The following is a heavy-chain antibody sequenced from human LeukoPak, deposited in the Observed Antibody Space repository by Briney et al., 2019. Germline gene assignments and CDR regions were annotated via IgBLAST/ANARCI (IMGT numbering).Heavy chain of an antibody. V-gene: IGHV3-30*18. Sequence: GGSLRLSCAASGFTFSNYAMHWVRQAPGKGLEWVAVISDDGSNKYYGDSVKGRFTISRDNSKNTVYLQMNSLRAEDKAVYYCAKDRYSSGWYSDFDYWGQGTLVTVSS. J-gene: IGHJ4*02. CDR3: AKDRYSSGWYSDFDY. CDR1: GFTFSNYA. D-gene: IGHD6-19*01. CDR2: ISDDGSNK.